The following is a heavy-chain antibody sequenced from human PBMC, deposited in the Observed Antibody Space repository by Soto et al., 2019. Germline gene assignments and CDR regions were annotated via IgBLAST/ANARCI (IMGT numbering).Heavy chain of an antibody. CDR2: IYYSGST. V-gene: IGHV4-30-4*01. J-gene: IGHJ5*02. D-gene: IGHD2-15*01. CDR1: GGSISSGDYY. CDR3: AREGSGGPPKQSPNWFDP. Sequence: KASETLSLTCTVSGGSISSGDYYWSWIRQPPGKGLEWIGYIYYSGSTYYNPSLKSRVTISVDTSKNQFSLKLSSVTAADTAVYYCAREGSGGPPKQSPNWFDPWGQGTLVTVSS.